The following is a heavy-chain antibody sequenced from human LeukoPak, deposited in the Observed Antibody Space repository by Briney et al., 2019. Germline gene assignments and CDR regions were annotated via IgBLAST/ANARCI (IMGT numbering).Heavy chain of an antibody. J-gene: IGHJ4*02. Sequence: ASVKVSCKASGGTFISYAISWVGQAPGQGLEWMGGIIPIFGTANYAQKFQGRVTITADKSTSTAYMELSSLRSEDTAVYYCAREEGYYDSSGYLMWGQGTLVTVSS. D-gene: IGHD3-22*01. CDR2: IIPIFGTA. CDR3: AREEGYYDSSGYLM. V-gene: IGHV1-69*06. CDR1: GGTFISYA.